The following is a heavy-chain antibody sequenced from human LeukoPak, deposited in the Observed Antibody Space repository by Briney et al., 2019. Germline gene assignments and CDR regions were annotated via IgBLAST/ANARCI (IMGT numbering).Heavy chain of an antibody. Sequence: PSETLSLTCAVYGGSFSGYYWSWIRQPPGKGLEWIGEINHSGSTNYNPSLKSRVTISVDTSKNQFSLKLSSVTAADTAVDYCSRARGGYSYGYHYWGQGTLVTVSS. CDR1: GGSFSGYY. D-gene: IGHD5-18*01. V-gene: IGHV4-34*01. CDR3: SRARGGYSYGYHY. J-gene: IGHJ4*02. CDR2: INHSGST.